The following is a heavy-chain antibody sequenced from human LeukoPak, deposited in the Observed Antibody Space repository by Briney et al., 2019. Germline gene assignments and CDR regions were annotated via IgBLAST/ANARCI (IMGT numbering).Heavy chain of an antibody. CDR1: GGTFDDYA. D-gene: IGHD3-3*01. J-gene: IGHJ3*02. Sequence: GGSLRLSCVLSGGTFDDYAMHWVRRSPGRGLEWVSGISWNSVDIVYTASVRGRFTISRDNAKNSSYLQMDSLRAEDTAVYSCAKDFTIFGAAGWAFDIWGQGTMVTVSS. CDR2: ISWNSVDI. CDR3: AKDFTIFGAAGWAFDI. V-gene: IGHV3-9*01.